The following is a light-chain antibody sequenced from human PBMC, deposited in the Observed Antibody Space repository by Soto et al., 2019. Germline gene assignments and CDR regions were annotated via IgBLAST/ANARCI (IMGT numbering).Light chain of an antibody. Sequence: QSALTQPASVSGSPGQSITISCTGTSSDVGSYNPVSWYQQHPGKAPKLMIYEGSKRPSGVSNRFSGSKSGNTASLTISGLQAEDEADYYCCSYAGSSTFDVVFGGGTKLTVL. J-gene: IGLJ2*01. CDR1: SSDVGSYNP. CDR2: EGS. V-gene: IGLV2-23*03. CDR3: CSYAGSSTFDVV.